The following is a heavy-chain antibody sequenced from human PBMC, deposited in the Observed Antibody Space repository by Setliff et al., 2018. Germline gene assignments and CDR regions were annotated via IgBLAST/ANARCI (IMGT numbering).Heavy chain of an antibody. J-gene: IGHJ5*02. D-gene: IGHD6-6*01. Sequence: PSETLSLTCTVSGGSISTTNYFCGWIRQPPGGGLEWIGILYYTGATYYNPSLKSRVTISVDTPNNQFSLKLSSVTAADTAVFYCARGYAARVGFGNWFDPWGQGTLVTVSS. CDR1: GGSISTTNYF. CDR3: ARGYAARVGFGNWFDP. CDR2: LYYTGAT. V-gene: IGHV4-39*07.